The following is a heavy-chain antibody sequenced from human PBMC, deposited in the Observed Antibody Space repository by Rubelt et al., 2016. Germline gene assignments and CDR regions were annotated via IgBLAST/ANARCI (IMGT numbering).Heavy chain of an antibody. J-gene: IGHJ5*02. CDR2: IRQDGRDK. CDR3: AREGEDFWT. V-gene: IGHV3-7*04. CDR1: GFTFSSYW. Sequence: VQLVESGGGVVQPGRSLRLSCAASGFTFSSYWMTWVRQAPGKGPEWVAKIRQDGRDKEYADSVQGRFTISSDNAKNSGYLLMDSLRVEDTAVYYCAREGEDFWTWGQGTLVTVSS. D-gene: IGHD3-3*01.